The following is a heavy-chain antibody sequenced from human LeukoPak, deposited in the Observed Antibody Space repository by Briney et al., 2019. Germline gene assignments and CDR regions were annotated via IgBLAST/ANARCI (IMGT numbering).Heavy chain of an antibody. V-gene: IGHV3-21*01. J-gene: IGHJ6*03. CDR2: ISSSSSHI. CDR3: ARARQSYYYMDV. CDR1: GFTFSSYS. Sequence: GGSLRLSCAASGFTFSSYSMNWVRQAPGKGLEWVSSISSSSSHIYYADSVKGRFTISRDNAKDSLYLQMNSLRAEDTAVYYCARARQSYYYMDVWGKGTTVTVSS.